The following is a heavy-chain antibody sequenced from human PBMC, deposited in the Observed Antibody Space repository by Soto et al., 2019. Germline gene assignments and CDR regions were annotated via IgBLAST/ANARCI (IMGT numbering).Heavy chain of an antibody. CDR3: ARTYYDFWSDYYLGNTKSPQQYYFDY. Sequence: ASVKVSCKASGYTFTSYYMHWVRQAPGQGLEWMGIINPSGGSTSYAQKFQGRVTMTRDTSTSTVYMELSSLRSEDTAVYYCARTYYDFWSDYYLGNTKSPQQYYFDYWGQGTLVTVSS. D-gene: IGHD3-3*01. J-gene: IGHJ4*02. V-gene: IGHV1-46*03. CDR1: GYTFTSYY. CDR2: INPSGGST.